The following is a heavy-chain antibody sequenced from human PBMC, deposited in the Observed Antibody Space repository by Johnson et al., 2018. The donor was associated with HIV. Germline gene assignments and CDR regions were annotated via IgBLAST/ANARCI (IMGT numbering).Heavy chain of an antibody. V-gene: IGHV3-74*01. CDR3: AREQELIGERAFDI. J-gene: IGHJ3*02. CDR1: GFTFINYW. D-gene: IGHD6-13*01. Sequence: VQLVESGGGLVQPGGSLRLSCAASGFTFINYWMHWVRQAPGKGLVWVSRMNADGKTTTYADSVKGRFTISRDNVKNTLYLQMNSLRAEDTAVYYCAREQELIGERAFDIWGQGTRVTVSS. CDR2: MNADGKTT.